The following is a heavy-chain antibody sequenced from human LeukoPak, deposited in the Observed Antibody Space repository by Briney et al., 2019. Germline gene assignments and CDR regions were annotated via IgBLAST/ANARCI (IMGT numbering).Heavy chain of an antibody. Sequence: QPGGSLRLSCAASGFTVSSNYMSWVRQAPGKGLEWVSVIYSGGGTDYADSVKGRFTISRDNSKNTPYLQMNSLRAEDTAVYYCARAVGVTAIHNAFDIWGQGTMVTVSS. CDR3: ARAVGVTAIHNAFDI. CDR2: IYSGGGT. J-gene: IGHJ3*02. V-gene: IGHV3-66*02. CDR1: GFTVSSNY. D-gene: IGHD2-21*02.